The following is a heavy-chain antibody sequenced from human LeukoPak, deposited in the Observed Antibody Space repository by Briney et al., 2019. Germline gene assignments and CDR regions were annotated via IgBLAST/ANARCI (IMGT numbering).Heavy chain of an antibody. CDR3: ARRHLRGNTLRGGHHLDP. Sequence: GGSLRLSCSTSGFTFNSHGFHWVRQAPGKGLEWVAAISDDGLNTFYIDSVKGRFTISRDDSKNAVYLQMPSLRSEDTAMYYCARRHLRGNTLRGGHHLDPWGLGTLVAVSS. V-gene: IGHV3-30*03. CDR2: ISDDGLNT. J-gene: IGHJ5*02. D-gene: IGHD1-14*01. CDR1: GFTFNSHG.